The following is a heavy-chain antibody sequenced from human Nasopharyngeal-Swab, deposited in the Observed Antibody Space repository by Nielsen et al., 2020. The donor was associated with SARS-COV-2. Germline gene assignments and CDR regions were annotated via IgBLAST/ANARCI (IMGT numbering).Heavy chain of an antibody. V-gene: IGHV3-21*01. Sequence: GESLKISCAASGFTFSTYSMNWARQAPGKGLEWVSSISSTSAYIYYADSMKGRFTISRDNAKSSLYLQMNSLRAEDTAVYYCAGGGYGAFDIWGQGTMVTVSS. CDR3: AGGGYGAFDI. D-gene: IGHD5-12*01. J-gene: IGHJ3*02. CDR2: ISSTSAYI. CDR1: GFTFSTYS.